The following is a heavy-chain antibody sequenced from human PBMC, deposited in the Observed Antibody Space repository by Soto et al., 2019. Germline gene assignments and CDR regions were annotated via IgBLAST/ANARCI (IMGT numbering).Heavy chain of an antibody. CDR3: ARENYDSSAYPTRMDV. CDR1: GGTFSSYA. Sequence: ASVKVSCKASGGTFSSYAISWVRQAPGQGLEWMGGIIPIFGTANYAQKFQGRVTITADESTSTAYMELSSLRSEDTAVYYCARENYDSSAYPTRMDVWGQGTTVTVSS. D-gene: IGHD3-22*01. J-gene: IGHJ6*02. V-gene: IGHV1-69*13. CDR2: IIPIFGTA.